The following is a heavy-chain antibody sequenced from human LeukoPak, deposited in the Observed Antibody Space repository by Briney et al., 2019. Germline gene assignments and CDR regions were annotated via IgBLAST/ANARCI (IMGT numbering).Heavy chain of an antibody. J-gene: IGHJ4*02. Sequence: GGSLRLSCAASGFTFSDYYMSWIRQAPGKGLEWVSYISSSSSYTSYADSVKGRFTISRDNAKNSLYLQMNSLRAEDTAVYYCARGKPEYSSSWYYFDYWGQGTLVTVSS. V-gene: IGHV3-11*06. CDR2: ISSSSSYT. D-gene: IGHD6-13*01. CDR1: GFTFSDYY. CDR3: ARGKPEYSSSWYYFDY.